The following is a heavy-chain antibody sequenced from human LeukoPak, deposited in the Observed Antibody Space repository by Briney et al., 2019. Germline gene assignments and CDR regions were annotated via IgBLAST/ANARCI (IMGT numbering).Heavy chain of an antibody. CDR1: GGSISSYY. Sequence: SETLSLTCTVSGGSISSYYWSWIRQPPGKGLEWIGRIYTSGSTNYNPSLKSRVTISVDTSKNQFSLKLSSVTAADTAVYYCARVSASGWYPPSFYYYYYYMDVWGKGTTVTISS. CDR3: ARVSASGWYPPSFYYYYYYMDV. D-gene: IGHD6-19*01. CDR2: IYTSGST. V-gene: IGHV4-4*08. J-gene: IGHJ6*03.